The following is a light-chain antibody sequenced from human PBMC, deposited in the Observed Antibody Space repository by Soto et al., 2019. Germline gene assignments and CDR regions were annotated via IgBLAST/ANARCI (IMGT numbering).Light chain of an antibody. Sequence: DIQMTQSPSSRSASLGDRVTITWRASQSISSYLNWYQQKPGKAPKLLIYAASSLQSGVPSRFSVSGSGTDFTLTISRLKNEDFATYDCQQSYSTTWTFGQGTKVDIK. CDR1: QSISSY. J-gene: IGKJ1*01. CDR2: AAS. V-gene: IGKV1-39*01. CDR3: QQSYSTTWT.